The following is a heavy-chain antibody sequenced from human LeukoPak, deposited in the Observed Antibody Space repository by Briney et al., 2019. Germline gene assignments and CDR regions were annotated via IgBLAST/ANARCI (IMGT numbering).Heavy chain of an antibody. CDR1: GGTFSSYA. Sequence: SVKVSCKASGGTFSSYAISWVRQAPGQGLEWMGRIIPILGIANYAQKFQGRVTITAEESTSTTYMELSSLRSEDTAVYYCARPAAGLYYYYMDVWGKGTTVTVSS. D-gene: IGHD6-13*01. V-gene: IGHV1-69*04. CDR3: ARPAAGLYYYYMDV. CDR2: IIPILGIA. J-gene: IGHJ6*03.